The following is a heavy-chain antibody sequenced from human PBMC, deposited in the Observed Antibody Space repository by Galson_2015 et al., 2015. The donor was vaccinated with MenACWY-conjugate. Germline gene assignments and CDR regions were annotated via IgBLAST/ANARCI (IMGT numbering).Heavy chain of an antibody. CDR2: IDSSGNT. CDR3: ARDSQGAVLEY. Sequence: SETLSLTCNVSGGSITTYYWGWIRQPPGQGLEWLGSIDSSGNTYNNPSLKSRVTVSVDTSKNQFSLKLNSVTAADTAVYYCARDSQGAVLEYWGQGTLVTVSS. J-gene: IGHJ4*02. V-gene: IGHV4-39*07. CDR1: GGSITTYY. D-gene: IGHD3-16*01.